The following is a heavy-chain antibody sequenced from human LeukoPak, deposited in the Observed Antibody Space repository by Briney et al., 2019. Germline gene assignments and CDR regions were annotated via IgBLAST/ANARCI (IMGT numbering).Heavy chain of an antibody. CDR2: ISSGSTYI. Sequence: GGSLRLSCAASGFSFSSYSMNWVRQAPGKGLEWVSSISSGSTYIYYADSVKGRFTISRDNAKNSLSLQLNSLRAEDTAVYYCAREGPMAFDCWGQGTLVTVSS. V-gene: IGHV3-21*01. CDR3: AREGPMAFDC. J-gene: IGHJ4*02. CDR1: GFSFSSYS. D-gene: IGHD5-24*01.